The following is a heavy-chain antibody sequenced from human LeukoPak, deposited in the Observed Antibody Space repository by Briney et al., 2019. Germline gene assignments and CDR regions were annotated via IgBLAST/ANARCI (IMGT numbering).Heavy chain of an antibody. CDR2: ISGSGGST. Sequence: PGGSLRLSCAASGFTFSSYAMSWVRQAPGKGLEWVSAISGSGGSTYYADSVKGRFTISRDNSKNTLYLQMNGLRAEDTAVYYCAKDLSRYSYGSGDYWGQGTLVTVSS. CDR1: GFTFSSYA. CDR3: AKDLSRYSYGSGDY. V-gene: IGHV3-23*01. J-gene: IGHJ4*02. D-gene: IGHD5-18*01.